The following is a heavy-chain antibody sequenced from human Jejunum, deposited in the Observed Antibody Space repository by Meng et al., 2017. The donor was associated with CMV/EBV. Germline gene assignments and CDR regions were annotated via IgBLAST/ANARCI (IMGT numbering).Heavy chain of an antibody. CDR3: ARDKGSNYYYYYCDTDV. CDR2: DDSDSSGP. CDR1: FSNEG. J-gene: IGHJ6*02. V-gene: IGHV3-74*01. D-gene: IGHD4-11*01. Sequence: FSNEGIHGVRQAAGVGTVLVSLDDSDSSGPTYADSVRGLFTISRNNIKSWLYLQMNSLRADDTAVYYCARDKGSNYYYYYCDTDVWGQGTTVTVSS.